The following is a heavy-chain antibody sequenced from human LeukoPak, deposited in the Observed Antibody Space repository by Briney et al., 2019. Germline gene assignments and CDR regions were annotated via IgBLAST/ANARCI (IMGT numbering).Heavy chain of an antibody. Sequence: GGSLRLSCAASGFTFSSYTIHWVRQAPSKGLEWVAGISYDGFNKYYADSVKGRFTISRNNSKNTLYLQMNSLRAEDTAVYYCARSIAVAVVLDYWGQGTLVTVSS. CDR1: GFTFSSYT. CDR3: ARSIAVAVVLDY. V-gene: IGHV3-30*04. CDR2: ISYDGFNK. J-gene: IGHJ4*02. D-gene: IGHD6-19*01.